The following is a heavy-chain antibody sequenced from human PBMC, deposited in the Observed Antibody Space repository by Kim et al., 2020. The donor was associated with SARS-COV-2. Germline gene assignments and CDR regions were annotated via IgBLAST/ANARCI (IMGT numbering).Heavy chain of an antibody. J-gene: IGHJ5*02. Sequence: NYSPSFKGHVTISVDKSISTAYLQWSSLKASDTAMYYCARSYAPRDWFDPWGQGTLVTVSS. V-gene: IGHV5-10-1*01. D-gene: IGHD2-2*01. CDR3: ARSYAPRDWFDP.